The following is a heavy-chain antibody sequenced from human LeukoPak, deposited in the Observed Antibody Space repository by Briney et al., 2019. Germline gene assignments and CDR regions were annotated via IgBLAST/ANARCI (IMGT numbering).Heavy chain of an antibody. J-gene: IGHJ4*02. CDR2: IYAGGTT. CDR1: GFTFSSSY. Sequence: GGSLRLSCAASGFTFSSSYMSWVRQAPGKGLEWVSVIYAGGTTHYADSVKGRFTISRDNSVNTLYLQMNSLRIEDTAVYHCARAFVTAAGFFDTWGRGTLVTVSS. V-gene: IGHV3-66*02. D-gene: IGHD6-13*01. CDR3: ARAFVTAAGFFDT.